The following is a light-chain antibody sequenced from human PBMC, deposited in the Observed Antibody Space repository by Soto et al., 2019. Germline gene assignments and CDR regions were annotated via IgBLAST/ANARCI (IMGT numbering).Light chain of an antibody. V-gene: IGLV1-47*01. Sequence: QSVLTQPPSASGTPGQRFTISCSGSSSNIGNNYVYWYQQLPRTAPKLLIDRNXQRPSGGPDQFSGSKSGTSAXLAISGLXXXXXXXXXCAACDDSLSGPGVVFGGGTKLTVL. CDR1: SSNIGNNY. J-gene: IGLJ2*01. CDR2: RNX. CDR3: AACDDSLSGPGVV.